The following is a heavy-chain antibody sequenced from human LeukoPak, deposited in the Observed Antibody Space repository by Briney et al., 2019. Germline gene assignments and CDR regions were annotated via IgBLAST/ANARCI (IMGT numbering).Heavy chain of an antibody. CDR3: AKDMWRFGELDYDY. Sequence: GGSLRLSCAASGFTFDDYAMHWVRQVPGKGLEWVSLISGDGGSTYYADSVKGRFTISRDNSKNSLYLQMNSLRTEDTALYYCAKDMWRFGELDYDYWGQGTLVTVPT. V-gene: IGHV3-43*02. CDR1: GFTFDDYA. D-gene: IGHD3-10*01. J-gene: IGHJ4*02. CDR2: ISGDGGST.